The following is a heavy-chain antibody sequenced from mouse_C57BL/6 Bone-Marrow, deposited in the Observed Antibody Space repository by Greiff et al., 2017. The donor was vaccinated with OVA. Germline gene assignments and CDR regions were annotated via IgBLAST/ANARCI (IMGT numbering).Heavy chain of an antibody. V-gene: IGHV1-62-2*01. CDR2: FYPGSGSI. J-gene: IGHJ2*01. CDR3: ARHLYYYGSSHYFDY. CDR1: GYTFTEYT. D-gene: IGHD1-1*01. Sequence: VKVEESGAELVKPGASVKLSCKASGYTFTEYTIHWVKQRSGQGLEWIGRFYPGSGSIKYNEKFKDKATLTADKSSSTVYMELSRLTSEDSAVYFCARHLYYYGSSHYFDYWGQGTTLTVSS.